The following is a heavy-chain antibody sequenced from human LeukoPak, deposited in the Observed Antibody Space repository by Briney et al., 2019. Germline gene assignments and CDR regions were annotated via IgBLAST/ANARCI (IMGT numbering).Heavy chain of an antibody. CDR2: FYYSGNT. J-gene: IGHJ4*02. CDR3: ASIRYFDWLRS. V-gene: IGHV4-39*01. D-gene: IGHD3-9*01. Sequence: SETLSLTCTLSGGSITTTTYYWGWIRQPPGKGLEWIGSFYYSGNTYYNPSLKSRVTISVDTSKNQFSLKLSSVTAADTAVYYCASIRYFDWLRSWGQGTLVTVSS. CDR1: GGSITTTTYY.